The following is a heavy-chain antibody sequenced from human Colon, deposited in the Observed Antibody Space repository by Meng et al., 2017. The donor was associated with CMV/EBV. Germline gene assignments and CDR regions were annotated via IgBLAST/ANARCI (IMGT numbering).Heavy chain of an antibody. Sequence: QGQRVQSGAEEKSPGASVKVSCQASGYTFTSYDINWVRQTPGQGLEWVGWMNPRSGDTDYARKFQGRVTMTRDTSLGTAYLELRSLTSEDTAIYYCARLTSGGYWGQGTLVTVSS. CDR1: GYTFTSYD. J-gene: IGHJ4*02. D-gene: IGHD4/OR15-4a*01. CDR2: MNPRSGDT. V-gene: IGHV1-8*01. CDR3: ARLTSGGY.